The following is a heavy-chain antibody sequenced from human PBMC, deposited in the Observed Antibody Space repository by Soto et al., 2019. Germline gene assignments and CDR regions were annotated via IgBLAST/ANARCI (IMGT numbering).Heavy chain of an antibody. CDR2: IYYSGST. CDR1: GGSISSYY. V-gene: IGHV4-59*08. CDR3: ASSLYYDILTGFDP. J-gene: IGHJ5*02. D-gene: IGHD3-9*01. Sequence: SETLSLTCTVSGGSISSYYWSWIRQPPGKGLEWIGYIYYSGSTNYNPSLKSRVTISVDTSKNQFSLKLSSVTAADTAVYYCASSLYYDILTGFDPWGQGTLVPVSS.